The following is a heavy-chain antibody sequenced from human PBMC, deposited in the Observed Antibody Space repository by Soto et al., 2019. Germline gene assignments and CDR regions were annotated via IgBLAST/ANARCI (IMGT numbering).Heavy chain of an antibody. Sequence: ESGPTLVNPTQTLTLTCTFSGLSLSTSGMCVSWIRQPPGKALEWLALIDWDDDKYYSTSLKTRLTISKDTSKNQVVLTRPNMDPVDTATFYCARIRNTRGSGWYYFDYGVKRTLVPVSS. CDR3: ARIRNTRGSGWYYFDY. V-gene: IGHV2-70*01. CDR1: GLSLSTSGMC. CDR2: IDWDDDK. D-gene: IGHD6-19*01. J-gene: IGHJ4*02.